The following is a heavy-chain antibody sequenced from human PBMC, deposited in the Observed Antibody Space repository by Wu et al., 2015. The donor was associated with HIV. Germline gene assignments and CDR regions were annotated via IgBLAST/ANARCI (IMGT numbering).Heavy chain of an antibody. D-gene: IGHD3-3*01. V-gene: IGHV1-18*01. CDR2: ISPYNGNT. Sequence: QVQLVQSGAEVKKPGASVKVSCKTSGYTFSSYGISWVRQAPGQGLEWMGWISPYNGNTNYAQKFQGRVTMTTDASTSTAYMELRSLRSDDTAVYYCARDGRFLEWLSKGNFYYYYMDVWGKGPRSRS. CDR1: GYTFSSYG. CDR3: ARDGRFLEWLSKGNFYYYYMDV. J-gene: IGHJ6*03.